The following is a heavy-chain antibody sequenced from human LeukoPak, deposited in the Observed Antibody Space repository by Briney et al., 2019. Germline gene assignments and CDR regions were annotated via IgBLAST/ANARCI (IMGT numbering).Heavy chain of an antibody. J-gene: IGHJ3*01. CDR2: INPDSDGT. V-gene: IGHV1-2*02. CDR1: GYTFTGYY. Sequence: EASVKVSCKASGYTFTGYYMHWVRQAPGQGLEWMGWINPDSDGTNNAQKFQGRVTMTRDTSISTAYMELSRLRSDDTAVYYCARTFYDTLGSDAFDFWGQGTMVIVSS. CDR3: ARTFYDTLGSDAFDF. D-gene: IGHD2/OR15-2a*01.